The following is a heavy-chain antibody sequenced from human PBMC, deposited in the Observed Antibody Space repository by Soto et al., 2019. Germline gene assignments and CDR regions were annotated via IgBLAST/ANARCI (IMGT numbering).Heavy chain of an antibody. CDR3: AKHPPCSSTSCYYPRAAIFGVLGY. J-gene: IGHJ4*02. CDR1: GFTFSSYA. V-gene: IGHV3-23*01. Sequence: EVQLLESGGGLVQPGGSLRLSCAASGFTFSSYAMSWVRQAPGKGLEWVSAISGSGGSTYYADSVKGRFTISRDNSQNTLYLQMNSLRAEDTAVYYCAKHPPCSSTSCYYPRAAIFGVLGYWGQGTLVTVSS. CDR2: ISGSGGST. D-gene: IGHD2-2*01.